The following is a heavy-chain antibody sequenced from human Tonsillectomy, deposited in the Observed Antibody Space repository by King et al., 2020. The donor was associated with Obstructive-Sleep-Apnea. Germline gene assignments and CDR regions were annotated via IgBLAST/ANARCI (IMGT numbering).Heavy chain of an antibody. Sequence: QLVQSESEFRRPGASVNVSCRASGYTFISNGINWVRQVPGQGLECMGWINTKTGNPTYAQAFTGRIVCSLDTSVTTAYLQIRSLQAEDTAVYFCARVQSGTTSFDYWGQGTLVTVSS. CDR2: INTKTGNP. CDR1: GYTFISNG. V-gene: IGHV7-4-1*01. J-gene: IGHJ4*02. D-gene: IGHD1-26*01. CDR3: ARVQSGTTSFDY.